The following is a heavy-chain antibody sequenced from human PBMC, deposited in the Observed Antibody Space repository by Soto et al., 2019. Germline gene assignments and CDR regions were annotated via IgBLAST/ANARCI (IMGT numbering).Heavy chain of an antibody. CDR3: ARAIGADFFDY. CDR1: GFTFSNYA. V-gene: IGHV3-23*01. D-gene: IGHD6-25*01. Sequence: GGSLRLSXIASGFTFSNYAMSWVRQAPGKGLEWVSTISDNGANTFIGDSMKDHFDISRDNSKNTVFLHLSTVGAEDTAIYYCARAIGADFFDYWGQGTPVTVSS. CDR2: ISDNGANT. J-gene: IGHJ4*02.